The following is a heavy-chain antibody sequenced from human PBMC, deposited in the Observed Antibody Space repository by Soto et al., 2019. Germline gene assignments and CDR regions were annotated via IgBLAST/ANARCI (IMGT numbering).Heavy chain of an antibody. D-gene: IGHD2-15*01. V-gene: IGHV1-8*01. J-gene: IGHJ4*02. CDR1: GYTFTSYD. CDR2: MNPNSGNT. Sequence: QVQLVQSGAEVKKPGASVKVSCKASGYTFTSYDINWVRQATGQGLEWMGWMNPNSGNTGYAQKFQGRVTMTTNTSISTAYMELSSLRSEDTAVYYCARDTFFCSGGSCYSSSGYWGQGTLVTVSS. CDR3: ARDTFFCSGGSCYSSSGY.